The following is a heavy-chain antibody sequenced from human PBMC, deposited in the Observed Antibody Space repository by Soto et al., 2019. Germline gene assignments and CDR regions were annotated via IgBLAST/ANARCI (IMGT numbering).Heavy chain of an antibody. D-gene: IGHD6-19*01. V-gene: IGHV3-30*18. J-gene: IGHJ3*02. CDR2: ISYDGSNK. Sequence: LRLSCAASGFTFSSYGMHWVRQAPGKGLEWVAVISYDGSNKYYADSVKGRFTISRDNSKNTLYLQMNSLRAEDTAVYYCAKDDGQWLVQGDAFDIWGQGTMVTVSS. CDR1: GFTFSSYG. CDR3: AKDDGQWLVQGDAFDI.